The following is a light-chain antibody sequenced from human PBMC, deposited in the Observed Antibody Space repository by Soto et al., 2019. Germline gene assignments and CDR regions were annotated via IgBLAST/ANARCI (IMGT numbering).Light chain of an antibody. V-gene: IGLV2-14*01. CDR1: NTDVGGYNY. J-gene: IGLJ1*01. CDR3: LSFASGNTRV. CDR2: EAS. Sequence: QSLLTQPXSVSGSPGQSITISCTGTNTDVGGYNYVSWYQQHPGKAPQLIIFEASNRPSGVSARFSGSKSGTTASLTISGLQPEDEADYYCLSFASGNTRVFGTGTKVTVL.